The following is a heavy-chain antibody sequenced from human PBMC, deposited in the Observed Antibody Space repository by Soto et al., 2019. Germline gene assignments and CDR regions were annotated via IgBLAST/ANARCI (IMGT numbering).Heavy chain of an antibody. Sequence: GGSLRLSCAASGFTFSSYAMSWVRQAPGKGLEWVSAISGSGGSTYYADSVKGRFTISRDNSKNTLYLQMNSLRAEDTAVHYCAKDLDYDYVWGSYRPYYYGMDVWGQGTTVTVSS. CDR2: ISGSGGST. CDR1: GFTFSSYA. CDR3: AKDLDYDYVWGSYRPYYYGMDV. J-gene: IGHJ6*02. D-gene: IGHD3-16*02. V-gene: IGHV3-23*01.